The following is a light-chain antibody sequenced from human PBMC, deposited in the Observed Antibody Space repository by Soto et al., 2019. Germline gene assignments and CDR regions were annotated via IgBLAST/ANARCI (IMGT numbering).Light chain of an antibody. CDR1: QTINGW. CDR2: DVS. Sequence: DIQMTQSPSSLSASVGDRVTITCRASQTINGWLAWYQQRPGKAPILLIYDVSSLKSGVPSRFSGSGSGTEFTLTISSLQPDDVATYYCQQYDSFWTFGQGTKVDIK. CDR3: QQYDSFWT. V-gene: IGKV1-5*01. J-gene: IGKJ1*01.